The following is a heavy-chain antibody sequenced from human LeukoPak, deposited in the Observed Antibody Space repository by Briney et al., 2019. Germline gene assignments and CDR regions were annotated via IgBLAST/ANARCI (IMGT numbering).Heavy chain of an antibody. V-gene: IGHV7-4-1*02. CDR2: INTNTGNP. CDR1: GYTFTSYA. CDR3: ARNSHPQYYYDSSGYYDEDAFDI. Sequence: ASVKVSCKASGYTFTSYAMNWVRQAPGQGLEWMGWINTNTGNPTYAQGFTGRFVFSLDTSVSTAYLQISSLKAEDTAVYYCARNSHPQYYYDSSGYYDEDAFDIWGQGTMVTVSS. D-gene: IGHD3-22*01. J-gene: IGHJ3*02.